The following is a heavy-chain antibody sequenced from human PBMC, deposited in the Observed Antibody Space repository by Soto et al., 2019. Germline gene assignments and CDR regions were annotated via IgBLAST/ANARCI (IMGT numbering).Heavy chain of an antibody. V-gene: IGHV4-34*01. D-gene: IGHD3-3*01. CDR3: ARSLRFLEWLLYYGMDV. Sequence: SETLSLTCAVYGGSFSGYYWSWIRQPPGKGLEWIGEINHSGSTNYNPSLKSRVTISVDTSKNQFSLKLSSVTAADTAVYYCARSLRFLEWLLYYGMDVWGQGTTVTAP. J-gene: IGHJ6*02. CDR2: INHSGST. CDR1: GGSFSGYY.